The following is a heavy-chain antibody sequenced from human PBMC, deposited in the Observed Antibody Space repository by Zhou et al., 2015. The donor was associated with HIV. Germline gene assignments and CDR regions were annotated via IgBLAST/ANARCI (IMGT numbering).Heavy chain of an antibody. CDR1: GGTFSSYA. V-gene: IGHV1-69*01. CDR3: ARDDRYCSSTSCYGSLIFDY. Sequence: QVQLVQSGAEVKKPGSSVKVSCKASGGTFSSYAISWVRQAPGQGLEWMGGIIPIFGTANYAQKFQGRVTITADESTSTAYMELSSLRSEDTAVYYCARDDRYCSSTSCYGSLIFDYWGQGTLVTVSS. D-gene: IGHD2-2*01. CDR2: IIPIFGTA. J-gene: IGHJ4*02.